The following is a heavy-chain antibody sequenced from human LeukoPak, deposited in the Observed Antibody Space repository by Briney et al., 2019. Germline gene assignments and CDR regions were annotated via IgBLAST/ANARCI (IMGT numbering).Heavy chain of an antibody. V-gene: IGHV3-30-3*01. CDR1: GFTFSTYA. CDR3: ARQGDTGSWYFDY. Sequence: PGRSLRLSCAGSGFTFSTYAMHWVRQAPGKGLEWVAVISHDGSNQQYADSVKGQVTISRDNSKSTLYLQMASLRAGDTAVYYCARQGDTGSWYFDYWGQGTLVTVSS. D-gene: IGHD2-21*02. CDR2: ISHDGSNQ. J-gene: IGHJ4*02.